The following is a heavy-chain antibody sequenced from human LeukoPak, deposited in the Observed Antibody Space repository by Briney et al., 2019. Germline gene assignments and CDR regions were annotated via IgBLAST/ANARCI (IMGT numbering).Heavy chain of an antibody. Sequence: GGSLRLSCAASGLTFSSHWMHWVRQAPGKGLEWVSAISGSGGSTYYADSVKGRFTISRDDSKNTLYLQMNSLRAEDTAVYYCAKGAVGSMVYANLFDYWGQGTLVTVSS. CDR3: AKGAVGSMVYANLFDY. CDR2: ISGSGGST. J-gene: IGHJ4*02. CDR1: GLTFSSHW. D-gene: IGHD2-8*01. V-gene: IGHV3-23*01.